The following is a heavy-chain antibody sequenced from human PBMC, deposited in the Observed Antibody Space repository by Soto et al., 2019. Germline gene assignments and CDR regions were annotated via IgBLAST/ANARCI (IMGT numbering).Heavy chain of an antibody. Sequence: SETLSLTCTVFGGSISSYYWSWIRQPPGKGLEWIGYIYYSGSTNYNPSLKSRVTISVDTSKNQFSLKLSSVTAADTAVYYCARGVDYGGNSAAFDIWGQGTMVTVS. CDR3: ARGVDYGGNSAAFDI. D-gene: IGHD4-17*01. V-gene: IGHV4-59*01. J-gene: IGHJ3*02. CDR1: GGSISSYY. CDR2: IYYSGST.